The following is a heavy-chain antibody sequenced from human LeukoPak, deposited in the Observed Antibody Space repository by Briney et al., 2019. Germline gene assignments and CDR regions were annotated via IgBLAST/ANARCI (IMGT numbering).Heavy chain of an antibody. Sequence: PSETLSLTCTVSGGSISSGGYYWSWIRQHPGKGLEWTGYIYYSGSTNYNPSLKSRVTISVDTSKNQFSLKLSSVTAADTAVYYCAAQLGTTDYYYGMDVWGQGTTVTVSS. CDR3: AAQLGTTDYYYGMDV. CDR2: IYYSGST. CDR1: GGSISSGGYY. J-gene: IGHJ6*02. V-gene: IGHV4-61*08. D-gene: IGHD6-13*01.